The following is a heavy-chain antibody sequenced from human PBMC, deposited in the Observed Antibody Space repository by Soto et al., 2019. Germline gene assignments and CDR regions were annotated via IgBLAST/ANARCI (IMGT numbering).Heavy chain of an antibody. V-gene: IGHV5-51*01. Sequence: GESLKISCKGSGYSFTSYWIGWVRQMPGRGLEWMGIIYPGDSDTRYSPSFQGLVTISADKSISTAYLQWGSLKTTDTSKYYCARQCSSSWSPTIDYWGQGTLVTVSS. CDR2: IYPGDSDT. CDR1: GYSFTSYW. D-gene: IGHD6-13*01. CDR3: ARQCSSSWSPTIDY. J-gene: IGHJ4*02.